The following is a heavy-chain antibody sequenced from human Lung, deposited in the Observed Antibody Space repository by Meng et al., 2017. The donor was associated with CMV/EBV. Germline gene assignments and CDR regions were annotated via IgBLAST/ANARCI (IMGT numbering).Heavy chain of an antibody. CDR1: GYNFLNYD. CDR3: GRSGSGWYGGVIDY. J-gene: IGHJ4*02. CDR2: INPKSGNT. Sequence: GESXKISCKAAGYNFLNYDINWVRHSSGQGLEYMGWINPKSGNTDYARKFQGRVTFTRNTSINTAYMELSSLRSEDTALYYCGRSGSGWYGGVIDYWGQGXLVTVSS. V-gene: IGHV1-8*01. D-gene: IGHD6-19*01.